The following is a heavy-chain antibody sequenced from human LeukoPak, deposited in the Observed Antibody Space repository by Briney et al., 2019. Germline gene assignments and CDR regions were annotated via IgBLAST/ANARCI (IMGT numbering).Heavy chain of an antibody. D-gene: IGHD6-13*01. V-gene: IGHV4-4*02. J-gene: IGHJ5*02. Sequence: PSGTLSLTCAVSGGSISSSNWWSWVRQPPGKGLEWIGEIYHSGSTNYNPSLKSRVTISVDKSKNQFSLKLSSVTAADTAVYYCAGAAYSSSWFNWFDPWGQGTLVTVSS. CDR3: AGAAYSSSWFNWFDP. CDR1: GGSISSSNW. CDR2: IYHSGST.